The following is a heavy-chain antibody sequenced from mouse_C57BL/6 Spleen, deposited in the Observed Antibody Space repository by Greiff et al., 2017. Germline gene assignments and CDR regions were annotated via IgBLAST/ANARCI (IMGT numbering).Heavy chain of an antibody. CDR1: GYTFTSYW. V-gene: IGHV1-53*01. D-gene: IGHD1-1*01. CDR2: INPSNGGT. CDR3: ARSPTVVAPYLDY. Sequence: VQLQQPGTELVKPGASVKLSCKASGYTFTSYWMHWVKQRPGQGLEWIGNINPSNGGTNYNEKFKSKATLTVDKSSSTAYMQLSSLTSEDSAVYYCARSPTVVAPYLDYWGQGTTLTVSS. J-gene: IGHJ2*01.